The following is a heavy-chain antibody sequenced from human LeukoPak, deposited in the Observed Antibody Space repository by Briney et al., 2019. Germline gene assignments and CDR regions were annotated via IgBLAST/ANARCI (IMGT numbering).Heavy chain of an antibody. J-gene: IGHJ4*02. CDR1: GGSFSYYY. V-gene: IGHV4-34*01. D-gene: IGHD4-17*01. Sequence: SETLSLTCAVYGGSFSYYYWSWIRQPPGKGLEWIGEINHSGITNYNPSLKSRVTISADTSKNQFSLKLTSVTTADTAVYYCANPARDFADSGAITWWGQGTLVTVSS. CDR3: ANPARDFADSGAITW. CDR2: INHSGIT.